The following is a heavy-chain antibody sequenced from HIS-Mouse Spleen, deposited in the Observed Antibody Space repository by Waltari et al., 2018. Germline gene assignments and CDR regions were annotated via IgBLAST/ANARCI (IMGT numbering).Heavy chain of an antibody. CDR2: IYYSGST. CDR3: ASRYSSSSQFGY. D-gene: IGHD6-6*01. V-gene: IGHV4-39*07. J-gene: IGHJ4*02. Sequence: QLQLQESCPGLVTPSETLSLTCTVSGGSISSSSSYWGWLRQPPGKGLEWIGSIYYSGSTYYNPSLKSRVTISVDTSKNQFSLKLSSVTAADTAVYYCASRYSSSSQFGYWGQGTLVTVSS. CDR1: GGSISSSSSY.